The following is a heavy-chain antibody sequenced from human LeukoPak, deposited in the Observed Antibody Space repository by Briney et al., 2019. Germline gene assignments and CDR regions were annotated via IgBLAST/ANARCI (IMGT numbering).Heavy chain of an antibody. Sequence: PSETLSLTCAVYGGSFSGYYWSWIRQPPGKGLEWIGEINNSGSTTYNPSLKSRVSISVDTSKNQFSLKLSPVTAADTAVYYCARAFEEFRITMVRGVILGYFDYCGQGTLVTVSS. CDR2: INNSGST. V-gene: IGHV4-34*01. CDR3: ARAFEEFRITMVRGVILGYFDY. J-gene: IGHJ4*02. D-gene: IGHD3-10*01. CDR1: GGSFSGYY.